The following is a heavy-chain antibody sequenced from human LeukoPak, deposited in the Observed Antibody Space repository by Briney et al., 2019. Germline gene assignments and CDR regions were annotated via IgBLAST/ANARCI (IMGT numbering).Heavy chain of an antibody. CDR1: GFTFNNYN. CDR2: MSSSGSTI. CDR3: ARDRYCSSSSCSDFDY. Sequence: GGSLRLSCEVSGFTFNNYNMNWVRQAPGKGLEWVSYMSSSGSTIYYADSVKGRFTISRDNDKNSLYLQMDSLRAEDTAVYYCARDRYCSSSSCSDFDYWGQGTLVIVSS. V-gene: IGHV3-48*01. J-gene: IGHJ4*02. D-gene: IGHD2-2*01.